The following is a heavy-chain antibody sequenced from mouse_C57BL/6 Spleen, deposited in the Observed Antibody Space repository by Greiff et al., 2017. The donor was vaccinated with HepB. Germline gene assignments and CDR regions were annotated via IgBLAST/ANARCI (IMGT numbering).Heavy chain of an antibody. J-gene: IGHJ4*01. CDR2: IRNKANGYTT. CDR3: ASNRDYAMDY. V-gene: IGHV7-3*01. Sequence: DVKLVESGGGLVQPGGSLSLSCAASGFTFTDYYMSWVRQPPGKALEWLGFIRNKANGYTTEYSASVKGRFTISRDNSQSILYLQMNALRAEDSATYYCASNRDYAMDYWGQGTSVTVSS. CDR1: GFTFTDYY.